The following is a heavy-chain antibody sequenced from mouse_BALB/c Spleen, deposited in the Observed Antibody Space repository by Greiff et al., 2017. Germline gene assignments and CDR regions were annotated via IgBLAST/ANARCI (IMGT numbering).Heavy chain of an antibody. CDR2: INPYNGGT. Sequence: DVQLQESGPELVKPGASMKISCKASGYSFTGYTMNWVKQSHGKNLEWIGLINPYNGGTSYNQKFKGKATLTVDKSSSTAYMELLSLTSEDSAVYYCARIGKDGNPYYAMDYWGQGTSVTVSS. CDR3: ARIGKDGNPYYAMDY. D-gene: IGHD2-1*01. J-gene: IGHJ4*01. V-gene: IGHV1-18*01. CDR1: GYSFTGYT.